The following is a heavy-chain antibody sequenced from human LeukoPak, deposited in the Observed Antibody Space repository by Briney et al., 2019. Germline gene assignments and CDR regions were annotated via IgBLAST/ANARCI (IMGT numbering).Heavy chain of an antibody. CDR2: INSDGSST. CDR3: ARGLVHDTSGYYSDY. CDR1: GFTFSAFW. D-gene: IGHD3-22*01. V-gene: IGHV3-74*01. J-gene: IGHJ4*02. Sequence: GGSLRLSCAASGFTFSAFWMHWDRQAPGKGLVWVSRINSDGSSTTYADSVKGRFTISRDNAKNTLYLQMNSLRAEDTAVYYCARGLVHDTSGYYSDYWGQGTQLTVSS.